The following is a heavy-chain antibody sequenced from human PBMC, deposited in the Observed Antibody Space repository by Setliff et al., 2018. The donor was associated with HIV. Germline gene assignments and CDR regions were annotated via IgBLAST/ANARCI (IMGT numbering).Heavy chain of an antibody. Sequence: GESLKISCKASGYRFTSYWIAWVRQMPGKGLEWMGIIYPGDSDTRYSPSFQGQVTISADKSIKTAFLQWRSLETSDTAIYYCARGRGGYFGGGRYYNLPYFDSWGQGTLVTVS. CDR1: GYRFTSYW. J-gene: IGHJ4*02. CDR2: IYPGDSDT. CDR3: ARGRGGYFGGGRYYNLPYFDS. D-gene: IGHD2-15*01. V-gene: IGHV5-51*01.